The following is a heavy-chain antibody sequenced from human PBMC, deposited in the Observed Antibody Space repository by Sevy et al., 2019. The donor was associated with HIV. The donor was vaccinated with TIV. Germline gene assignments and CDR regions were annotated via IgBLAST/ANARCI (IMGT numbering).Heavy chain of an antibody. CDR2: IKQDGSEK. D-gene: IGHD3-22*01. CDR1: GFTFSTYW. CDR3: AREGNYSVCSGYYYPYYFDY. Sequence: GGSLRLSCAASGFTFSTYWMSWVRQAPGKGLEWVANIKQDGSEKYYVDSVKGRFTISRDNAKNSLYLQRNSLRAEDKAVYYSAREGNYSVCSGYYYPYYFDYWGQGTLVTVSS. J-gene: IGHJ4*02. V-gene: IGHV3-7*01.